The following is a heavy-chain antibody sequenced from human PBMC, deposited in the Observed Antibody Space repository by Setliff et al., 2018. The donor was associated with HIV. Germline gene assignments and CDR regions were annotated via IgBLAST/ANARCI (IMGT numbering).Heavy chain of an antibody. J-gene: IGHJ6*03. Sequence: PSETLSLTCTVSGASINGYYWSWIRQSPGKGLEWIGYFYTSGSTNDNPSLKSRITISVDTSNNQFSLRLSSVTAADTAVYYCARDKGYYYMDVWGKGITVTVSS. CDR1: GASINGYY. CDR2: FYTSGST. V-gene: IGHV4-4*08. CDR3: ARDKGYYYMDV.